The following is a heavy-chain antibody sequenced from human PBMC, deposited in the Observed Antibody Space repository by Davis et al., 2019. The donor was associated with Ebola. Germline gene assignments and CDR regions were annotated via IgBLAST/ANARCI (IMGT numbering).Heavy chain of an antibody. CDR1: GYTFTSYY. CDR2: ISAYNGNT. J-gene: IGHJ6*03. V-gene: IGHV1-18*04. D-gene: IGHD3-10*01. Sequence: ASVKVSCKASGYTFTSYYMHWVRQAPGQGLEWMGWISAYNGNTNYAQKLQGRVTMTTDTSTSTAYMELSSLRSEDTAVYYCAADGPPGVDYMDVWGKGTTVTVSS. CDR3: AADGPPGVDYMDV.